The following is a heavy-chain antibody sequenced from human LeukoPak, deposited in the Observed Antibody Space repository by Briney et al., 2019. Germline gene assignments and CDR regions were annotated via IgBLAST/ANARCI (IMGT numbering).Heavy chain of an antibody. CDR3: ARDYYDSSGDDAFDI. CDR1: GGSFSGYY. V-gene: IGHV4-34*01. Sequence: SETLSLTCAVYGGSFSGYYWSWIRQPPGNGLEWIGEINHSGSTNYNPSLKSRVTISVDTSKNQFSLKLSSVTAADTAVYYCARDYYDSSGDDAFDIWGQGTMVTVSS. CDR2: INHSGST. D-gene: IGHD3-22*01. J-gene: IGHJ3*02.